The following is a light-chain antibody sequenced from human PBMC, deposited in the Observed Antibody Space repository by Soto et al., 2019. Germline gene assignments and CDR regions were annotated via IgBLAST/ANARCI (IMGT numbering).Light chain of an antibody. Sequence: DIQMTQSPSSLSASVGDRVTITCRASQSISSYLNWYQQKPGKAPKLLIYAASSLQSGVPSRFSGSGSGTDFTLTISSLQPEDCATYYCRQSYSTPQYPFGQGTKLDIK. J-gene: IGKJ2*01. CDR1: QSISSY. V-gene: IGKV1-39*01. CDR3: RQSYSTPQYP. CDR2: AAS.